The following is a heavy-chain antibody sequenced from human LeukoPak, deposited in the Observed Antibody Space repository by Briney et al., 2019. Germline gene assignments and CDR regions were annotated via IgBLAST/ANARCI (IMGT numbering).Heavy chain of an antibody. D-gene: IGHD1-26*01. J-gene: IGHJ3*02. CDR1: AFTFDDYG. CDR3: ARASSLSQRAFDI. V-gene: IGHV3-20*04. CDR2: INWNGGST. Sequence: GGSLRFSCAASAFTFDDYGMSWVRQAPEKGLEWFTSINWNGGSTGYADSVRGRFTSSRDNAKDSLYLQMNSLRAEDTALYYCARASSLSQRAFDIWGQGTMVTVSS.